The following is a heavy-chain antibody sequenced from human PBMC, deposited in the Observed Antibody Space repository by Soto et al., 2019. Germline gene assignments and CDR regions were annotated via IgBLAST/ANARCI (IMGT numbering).Heavy chain of an antibody. CDR1: GFTFSSYA. J-gene: IGHJ4*02. Sequence: GSLRLSCAASGFTFSSYAMSWVRQAPGKGLEWVSAISGSGGSTYYADSVKGRFTISKDNSKNTLYLQMNSLRAEDTAVYYCAKGGFYFDILTGYSNPPYYFDYWGQGTLVTVSS. V-gene: IGHV3-23*01. D-gene: IGHD3-9*01. CDR3: AKGGFYFDILTGYSNPPYYFDY. CDR2: ISGSGGST.